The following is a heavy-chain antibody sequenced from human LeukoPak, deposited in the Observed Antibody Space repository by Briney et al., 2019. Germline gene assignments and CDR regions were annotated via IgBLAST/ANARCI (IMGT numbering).Heavy chain of an antibody. CDR2: MNPNSGNT. V-gene: IGHV1-8*01. Sequence: GASVKVSCKASGYTFTSYDINWVRQATGQGLEWMEWMNPNSGNTGYAQKFQGRVTMTRNTSISTAYMELCSLRSEDTAVYYCARVFDSSGYYPYYFDYWGQGTLVTVSS. CDR1: GYTFTSYD. J-gene: IGHJ4*02. CDR3: ARVFDSSGYYPYYFDY. D-gene: IGHD3-22*01.